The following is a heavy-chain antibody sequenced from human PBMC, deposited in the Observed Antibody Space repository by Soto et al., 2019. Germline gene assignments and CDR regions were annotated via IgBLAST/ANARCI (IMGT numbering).Heavy chain of an antibody. V-gene: IGHV3-74*03. Sequence: EVQLVESGGGLAQPGGSLRLSCAASGFTFRSYWMHWVRQAPGKGLVWVSRINDDGSTTEYADSVKGRFTISRDNARNPLYLQMNSMRAVDSAAYYCARTWTRILFDWGQGTTVTVSS. D-gene: IGHD2-15*01. CDR1: GFTFRSYW. CDR2: INDDGSTT. CDR3: ARTWTRILFD. J-gene: IGHJ4*02.